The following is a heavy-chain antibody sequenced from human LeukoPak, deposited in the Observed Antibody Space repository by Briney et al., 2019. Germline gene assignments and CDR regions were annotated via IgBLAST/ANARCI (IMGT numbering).Heavy chain of an antibody. J-gene: IGHJ4*02. D-gene: IGHD1-26*01. V-gene: IGHV3-33*08. CDR2: APHDRTSP. CDR3: ARQSLGASGLDQ. CDR1: ACRFNSHY. Sequence: PGGSLTLSGAVSACRFNSHYMHCVRQPPKKGLEWVAVAPHDRTSPSHAACVNGRFTISRDNSKDTLFLHMDSLRVDDTAIYYCARQSLGASGLDQWGEGVLVTV.